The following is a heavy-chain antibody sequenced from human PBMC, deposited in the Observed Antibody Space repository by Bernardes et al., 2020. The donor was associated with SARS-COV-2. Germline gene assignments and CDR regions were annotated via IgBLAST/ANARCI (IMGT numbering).Heavy chain of an antibody. J-gene: IGHJ4*02. Sequence: ASVKVSCMASEYTFTSYDINWVRQATGQGLEWIGWMNPDSGNTGYAQKFQGRVTMTRNTSIKTAYMELSSLTSEDTAVYYCARTPLREYDISTGSRNSGYYFDYWGQGTLVTVSS. CDR3: ARTPLREYDISTGSRNSGYYFDY. CDR1: EYTFTSYD. V-gene: IGHV1-8*01. D-gene: IGHD3-9*01. CDR2: MNPDSGNT.